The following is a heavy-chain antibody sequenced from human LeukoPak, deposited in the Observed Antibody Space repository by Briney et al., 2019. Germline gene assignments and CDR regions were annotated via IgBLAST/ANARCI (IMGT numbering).Heavy chain of an antibody. CDR2: INHSGST. CDR3: ARGREGVDFWSGYSSSYYYYMDV. J-gene: IGHJ6*03. CDR1: GGSFSGYY. V-gene: IGHV4-34*01. Sequence: SETLSLTCAVYGGSFSGYYWSWIRQPPGKGLEWIGEINHSGSTNYNPSLKSRVTISVDTSKNQFSLKLSSVTAADTAVYYCARGREGVDFWSGYSSSYYYYMDVWGTGTTVTVSS. D-gene: IGHD3-3*01.